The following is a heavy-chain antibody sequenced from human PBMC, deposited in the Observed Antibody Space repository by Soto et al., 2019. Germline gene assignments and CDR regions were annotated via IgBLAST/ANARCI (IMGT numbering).Heavy chain of an antibody. CDR2: ISYDGSNK. CDR1: GFTFSSYA. CDR3: ASLLLRDDYNWGYFDL. Sequence: QVQLVESGGGVVQPGRSLRLSCAASGFTFSSYAMHWVRQAPGKGLEWVAVISYDGSNKFYADSVKGRVTISRDNSKNTLTLQMNRLRVEDTAVYFCASLLLRDDYNWGYFDLWGRGTLVTVSS. D-gene: IGHD4-4*01. J-gene: IGHJ2*01. V-gene: IGHV3-30-3*01.